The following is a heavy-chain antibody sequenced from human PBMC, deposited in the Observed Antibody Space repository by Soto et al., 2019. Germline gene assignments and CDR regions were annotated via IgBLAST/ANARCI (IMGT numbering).Heavy chain of an antibody. CDR3: ATPDYGDYWYFDL. D-gene: IGHD4-17*01. J-gene: IGHJ2*01. CDR1: GFPFSSSV. Sequence: QMQLVQSGPEVKKPGTSVKVSCKASGFPFSSSVVQWVRQGRGQRLEWIGWIVVGSGHTKYAQKFQERGSITRDMSTSTGYMELTSLRSEDTSMYYWATPDYGDYWYFDLWGRGTLVTVSS. V-gene: IGHV1-58*01. CDR2: IVVGSGHT.